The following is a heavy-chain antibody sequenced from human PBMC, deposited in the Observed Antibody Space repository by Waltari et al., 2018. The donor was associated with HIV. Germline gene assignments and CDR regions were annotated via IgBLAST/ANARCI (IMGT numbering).Heavy chain of an antibody. CDR1: GFTFSTYE. J-gene: IGHJ3*02. CDR2: ISSSGSTR. CDR3: ASDAYGSGSYYNPDAFDI. Sequence: EVQLVESGGGLVQPGGSLRLSCAASGFTFSTYEMNWVRQAPGKGLEWVSYISSSGSTRYYADSVKGRFTISRDNAKNSLSLQMNSLRAEDTAVYYCASDAYGSGSYYNPDAFDIWGQGTMVTVSS. D-gene: IGHD3-10*01. V-gene: IGHV3-48*03.